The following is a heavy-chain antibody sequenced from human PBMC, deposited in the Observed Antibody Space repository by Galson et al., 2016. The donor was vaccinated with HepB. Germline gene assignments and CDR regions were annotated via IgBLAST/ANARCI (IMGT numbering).Heavy chain of an antibody. Sequence: SLRLSCAASGFTFSSYAMSWVRQAPGKGLEWVSSISGSSGDTKYADSVKGRFTISRDDSKNTVSLQMNNLRAEGTAVYYRAKRGARYGYYFDSWGQGTLVTVSS. J-gene: IGHJ4*02. CDR3: AKRGARYGYYFDS. CDR1: GFTFSSYA. D-gene: IGHD3-16*02. V-gene: IGHV3-23*01. CDR2: ISGSSGDT.